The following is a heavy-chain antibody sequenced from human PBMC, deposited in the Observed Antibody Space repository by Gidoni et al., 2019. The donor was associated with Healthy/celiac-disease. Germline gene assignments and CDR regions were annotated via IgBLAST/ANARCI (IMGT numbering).Heavy chain of an antibody. CDR1: GGTFSSYA. J-gene: IGHJ4*02. D-gene: IGHD3-22*01. CDR2: IIPIFGTA. V-gene: IGHV1-69*01. CDR3: ARDRRYYDSSGYYPRGYFDY. Sequence: QVQLVQSGAEVKKPGSSVKVSCKASGGTFSSYAISWVRQAPGQGLEWMGGIIPIFGTANYAQKFQGRVTITADESTSTAYMELSSLRSEDTAVYYCARDRRYYDSSGYYPRGYFDYWGQGTLVTVSS.